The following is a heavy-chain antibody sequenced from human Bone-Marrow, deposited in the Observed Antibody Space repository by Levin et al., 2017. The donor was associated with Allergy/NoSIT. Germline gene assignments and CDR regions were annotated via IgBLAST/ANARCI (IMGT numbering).Heavy chain of an antibody. D-gene: IGHD2-2*01. CDR1: GFTFSSYY. CDR2: ITLDVTDT. Sequence: SGGSLRLSCAASGFTFSSYYMHWVRQAPGKGLVWVSRITLDVTDTNYADSVRGRFTISRDNAKNTLYLEMNNLRAEDTAVYYCARGGCSSTSCLDYWGQGILVTVSP. CDR3: ARGGCSSTSCLDY. J-gene: IGHJ4*02. V-gene: IGHV3-74*01.